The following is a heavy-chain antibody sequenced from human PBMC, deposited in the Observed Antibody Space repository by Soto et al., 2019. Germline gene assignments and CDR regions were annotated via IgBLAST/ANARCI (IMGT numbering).Heavy chain of an antibody. J-gene: IGHJ4*02. Sequence: QVQLQESGPGLVKPSETLSLTCTVSGGSISSYYWSWIRQPPGKGLEWIGYIYYSGSTNYNPSLKSRVTISVDTSKYQFSLKLSSVTAADTAVYYCAGERGTVGDFDYWGQGTLVTVSS. CDR1: GGSISSYY. V-gene: IGHV4-59*01. CDR2: IYYSGST. CDR3: AGERGTVGDFDY. D-gene: IGHD3-16*01.